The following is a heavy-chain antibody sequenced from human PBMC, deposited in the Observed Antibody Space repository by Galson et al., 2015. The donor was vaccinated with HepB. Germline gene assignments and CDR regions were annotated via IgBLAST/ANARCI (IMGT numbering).Heavy chain of an antibody. CDR3: ARDDRWKIAAAGTGLRYYYYGMDV. J-gene: IGHJ6*02. D-gene: IGHD6-13*01. CDR1: GGTFSSYT. Sequence: SCKASGGTFSSYTISWVRQAPGQGLEWMGRIIPILGIANNAQKFQGRVTITADKSTSTAYMELSSLRSEDTAVYYCARDDRWKIAAAGTGLRYYYYGMDVWGQGTTVTVSS. CDR2: IIPILGIA. V-gene: IGHV1-69*04.